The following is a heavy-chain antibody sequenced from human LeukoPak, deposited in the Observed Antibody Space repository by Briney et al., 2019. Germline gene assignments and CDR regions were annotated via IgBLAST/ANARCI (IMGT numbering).Heavy chain of an antibody. V-gene: IGHV4-4*07. CDR2: IKTTGST. CDR3: AKVAMYYYGSETYFFFDD. Sequence: PSETLSLICRVSGASISTYYWSWIRQPVGKGLGWIGQIKTTGSTHYNSSLESRVTMSLDTSKKEFSLNLTSVTAADTAVYYCAKVAMYYYGSETYFFFDDWGQGILVTVSS. J-gene: IGHJ4*02. CDR1: GASISTYY. D-gene: IGHD3-10*01.